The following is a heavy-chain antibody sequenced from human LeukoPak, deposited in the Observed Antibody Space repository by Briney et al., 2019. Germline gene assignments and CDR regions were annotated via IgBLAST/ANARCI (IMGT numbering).Heavy chain of an antibody. V-gene: IGHV1-3*01. J-gene: IGHJ4*02. CDR1: GYTFTSYA. D-gene: IGHD2-15*01. Sequence: ASVKVSCKASGYTFTSYAMHWVRQAPGQRLEWMGWINAGNGNTKYSQKFQGRVTITRDTSASTVYMELSSLRSEDTAVYYCARGVGYCSGGNCYGVGSSDYWGQGTLVTVSS. CDR2: INAGNGNT. CDR3: ARGVGYCSGGNCYGVGSSDY.